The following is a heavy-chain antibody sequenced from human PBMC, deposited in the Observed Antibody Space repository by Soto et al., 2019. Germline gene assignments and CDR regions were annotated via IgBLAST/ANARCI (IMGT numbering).Heavy chain of an antibody. J-gene: IGHJ4*02. D-gene: IGHD3-3*01. CDR3: ARDNPITIFGVVDSNFDY. V-gene: IGHV1-18*01. CDR1: GYTFTSYG. Sequence: ASVKVSCKASGYTFTSYGISWVRQAPGQGLEWMGWTSAYNGNTNYAQKLQGRVTMTTDTSTSTAYMELRSLRSDDTAVYYCARDNPITIFGVVDSNFDYWGQGTLVTVSS. CDR2: TSAYNGNT.